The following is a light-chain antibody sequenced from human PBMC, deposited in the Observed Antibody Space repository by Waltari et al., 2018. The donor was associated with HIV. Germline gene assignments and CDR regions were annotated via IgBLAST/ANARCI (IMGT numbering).Light chain of an antibody. CDR2: EVS. V-gene: IGLV2-23*02. CDR3: CAYAGSTTYVI. J-gene: IGLJ2*01. CDR1: SRAVGGYNR. Sequence: QSALTQPASVSGSPGHSFTIPCTGISRAVGGYNRASWYQQHPGKAPKLMIYEVSKRPSGVSNRFSGSKSGNTASLTISGLQAEDEADYYCCAYAGSTTYVIFGGGTKLTVL.